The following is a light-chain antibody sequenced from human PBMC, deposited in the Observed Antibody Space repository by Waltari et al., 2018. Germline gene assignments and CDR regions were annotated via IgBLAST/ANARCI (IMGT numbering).Light chain of an antibody. CDR3: QQYGNLPPSVT. CDR1: QGINKY. J-gene: IGKJ5*01. CDR2: DAS. Sequence: DLPLTQSPSSLSASVGDRVTITCQASQGINKYLNWYQQKPGKPPNLLIYDASNFETGVPSRFSGSGSGRHVTLTISSLQPEDIATYYCQQYGNLPPSVTFGQGTRLEIK. V-gene: IGKV1-33*01.